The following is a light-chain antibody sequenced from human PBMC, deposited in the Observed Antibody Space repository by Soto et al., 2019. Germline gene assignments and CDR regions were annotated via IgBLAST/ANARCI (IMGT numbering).Light chain of an antibody. V-gene: IGLV1-51*01. CDR3: ATWDSTLTAGV. CDR2: END. CDR1: SANIGNDY. Sequence: QSVLTQPPSVSAAPGQKVTSSCSGGSANIGNDYVAWYIQLPGAAPKLLIYENDKRPSGIPDRFSGSKSGTSATLGITGLQTGDEADYYCATWDSTLTAGVFGGGTKLTVL. J-gene: IGLJ3*02.